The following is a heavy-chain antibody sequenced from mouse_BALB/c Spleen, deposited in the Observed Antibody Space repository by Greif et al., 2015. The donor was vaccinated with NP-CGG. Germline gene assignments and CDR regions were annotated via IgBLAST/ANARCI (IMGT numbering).Heavy chain of an antibody. D-gene: IGHD4-1*01. CDR2: IRLKSNNYAT. J-gene: IGHJ2*01. CDR1: GFTFSNYW. Sequence: EVMLVESGGGLVQPGGSMKLSCVASGFTFSNYWMNWVRQSPEKGLEWVAEIRLKSNNYATHYAESVKGRFTISRDDSKSSVYLQMNNLRAEDTGIYYCTSVHNWDWYYFDYWGQGTTLTVSS. CDR3: TSVHNWDWYYFDY. V-gene: IGHV6-6*02.